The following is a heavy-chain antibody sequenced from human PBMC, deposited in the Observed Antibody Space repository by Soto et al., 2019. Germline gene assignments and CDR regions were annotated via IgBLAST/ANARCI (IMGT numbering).Heavy chain of an antibody. CDR2: IYYSGST. Sequence: SETLSLTCTVSGGSISSSSYYWGWIRQPPGKGLEWIGSIYYSGSTYYNPSLKSRVTISVDTSKNQFSLKLSSVTAADTAVYYCARQSIVVVVAALDYWGQGTLVTVSS. J-gene: IGHJ4*02. V-gene: IGHV4-39*01. CDR3: ARQSIVVVVAALDY. D-gene: IGHD2-15*01. CDR1: GGSISSSSYY.